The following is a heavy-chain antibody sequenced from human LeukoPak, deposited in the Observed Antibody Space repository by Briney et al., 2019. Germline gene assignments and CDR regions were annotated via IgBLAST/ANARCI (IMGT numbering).Heavy chain of an antibody. CDR1: GGSISSGGYY. V-gene: IGHV4-31*03. Sequence: SQTLSLTCTVSGGSISSGGYYWSWLRQHPGKGLEWIGYIYYSGSTYYNPSLKSRVTISVDTSKNQFSLKLSSVTAADTAVCYCARDRHSGYYGSGSYPPAFDIWGQGTMVTVSS. D-gene: IGHD3-10*01. CDR3: ARDRHSGYYGSGSYPPAFDI. J-gene: IGHJ3*02. CDR2: IYYSGST.